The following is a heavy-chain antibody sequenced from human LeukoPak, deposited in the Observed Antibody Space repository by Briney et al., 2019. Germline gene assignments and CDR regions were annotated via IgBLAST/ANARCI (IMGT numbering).Heavy chain of an antibody. CDR1: GFTFSNYW. D-gene: IGHD3-10*01. Sequence: GGSLRLSCAASGFTFSNYWMSWVRQAPGKGLEWVANIKQDGSEKYYVDSVKGRFTISRDNAKNSLYLQMNSLRAEDTAVYYCARDIGSGSYYFDYWGQGTLVTVSS. V-gene: IGHV3-7*05. CDR2: IKQDGSEK. CDR3: ARDIGSGSYYFDY. J-gene: IGHJ4*02.